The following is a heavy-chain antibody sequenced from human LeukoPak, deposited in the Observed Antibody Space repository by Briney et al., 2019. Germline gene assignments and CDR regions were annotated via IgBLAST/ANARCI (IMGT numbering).Heavy chain of an antibody. Sequence: GVSVKVSCKASGYTFTGYYMHWVRQAPGQGLEWMGWINPNSGGTYSAQKFQGRVSMTSDTSISTAYMELSRLRSDDTAVYYCARDLYGGTSATFDNWGQGTLVTVSS. V-gene: IGHV1-2*02. CDR2: INPNSGGT. CDR3: ARDLYGGTSATFDN. CDR1: GYTFTGYY. J-gene: IGHJ5*02. D-gene: IGHD4-23*01.